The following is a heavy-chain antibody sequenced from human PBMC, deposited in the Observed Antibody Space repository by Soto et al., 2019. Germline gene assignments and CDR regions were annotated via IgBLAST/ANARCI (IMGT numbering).Heavy chain of an antibody. V-gene: IGHV3-11*05. Sequence: QVQLVESGGGLVKPGGTLRLSCVASGCTFSEHYMTWIQQAQGKGLEWLSYISTSSSYTNYADSVKGRFTISRDNAMNSLYLQMNSLRAEDTAVYYCARLRLTGYFDYWGQGTLVTVSS. CDR2: ISTSSSYT. CDR1: GCTFSEHY. CDR3: ARLRLTGYFDY. J-gene: IGHJ4*02.